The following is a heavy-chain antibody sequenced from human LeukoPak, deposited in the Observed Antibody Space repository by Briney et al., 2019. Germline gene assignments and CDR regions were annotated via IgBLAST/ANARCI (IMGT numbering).Heavy chain of an antibody. J-gene: IGHJ4*02. CDR1: GFTFSSYW. D-gene: IGHD2-15*01. CDR2: IKQDGSEK. Sequence: GGSLRLSCAASGFTFSSYWMSWVRQAPGKGLEWVANIKQDGSEKYYVDSVKGRFTISRDNAKNSLYLPMNSLRAEDTAVYYCARGTYCSGGSCYPGYFDYWGQGTLVTVSS. CDR3: ARGTYCSGGSCYPGYFDY. V-gene: IGHV3-7*01.